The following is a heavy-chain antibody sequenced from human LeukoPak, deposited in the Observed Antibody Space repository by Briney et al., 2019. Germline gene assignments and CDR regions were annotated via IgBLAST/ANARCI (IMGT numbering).Heavy chain of an antibody. CDR3: ARYSRRAFDI. J-gene: IGHJ3*02. D-gene: IGHD5-12*01. CDR2: ISGSGDRT. CDR1: GFIFSSYA. V-gene: IGHV3-23*01. Sequence: GGSLRLSCAAPGFIFSSYAMSWVRQAPGKGLEWVSAISGSGDRTYYADSVKGRFTISRDNSKNTLYLQMNSLRAEDTAVYYCARYSRRAFDIWGQGTMVTVS.